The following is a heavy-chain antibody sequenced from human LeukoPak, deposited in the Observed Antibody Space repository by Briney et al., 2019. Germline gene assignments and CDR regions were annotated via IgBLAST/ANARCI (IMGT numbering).Heavy chain of an antibody. Sequence: PGGSLRLSCAASGSTFSSYWMSWVRQAPGKGLEWVANIKEDGSEKYYVDSVKGRFIISRDSAKNSLFLQMNSLRAEDTAVYYCARDLSLDYWGQGTLVTVSS. CDR3: ARDLSLDY. J-gene: IGHJ4*02. CDR1: GSTFSSYW. CDR2: IKEDGSEK. V-gene: IGHV3-7*04.